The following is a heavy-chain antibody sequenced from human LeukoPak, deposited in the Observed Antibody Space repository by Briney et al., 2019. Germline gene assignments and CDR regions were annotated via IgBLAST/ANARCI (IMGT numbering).Heavy chain of an antibody. CDR2: ISGSGGST. CDR3: AKDRNIVVAPDWFDP. D-gene: IGHD2-15*01. V-gene: IGHV3-23*01. CDR1: GFTFSRYA. Sequence: GGSLRLSCAASGFTFSRYAMSWVRQAPGKGLEWVSAISGSGGSTYYADSVKGRFTISRDNSKNTLYLQMNSLRAEDTAVYYCAKDRNIVVAPDWFDPWGQGTLVTVSS. J-gene: IGHJ5*02.